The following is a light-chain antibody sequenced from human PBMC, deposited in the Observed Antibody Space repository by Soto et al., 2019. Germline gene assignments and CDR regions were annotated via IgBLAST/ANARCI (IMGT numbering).Light chain of an antibody. CDR2: AAS. CDR3: QQSFNGPRT. CDR1: QTISNF. Sequence: DIQMTQSPSSLSAFVGDRITITCRARQTISNFLNWYQQKPGKPPRLVIYAASTLQGGVPSRFSGSGSGTDLTLTISSLRPEDFATYYCQQSFNGPRTFGQGTKVEAK. J-gene: IGKJ1*01. V-gene: IGKV1-39*01.